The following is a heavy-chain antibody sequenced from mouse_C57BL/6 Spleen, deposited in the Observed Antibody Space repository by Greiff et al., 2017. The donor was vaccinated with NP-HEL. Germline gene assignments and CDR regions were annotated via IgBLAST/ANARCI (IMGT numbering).Heavy chain of an antibody. Sequence: QLQQSGPELVKPGASVKISCKASGYTFTDYYMNWVKQSHGKSLEWIGDINPNNGGTSYNQKFKGKATLTVDKSSSTAYMELRSLTSEDSAVYYCARSGCYYDYFWFAYWGQGTLVTVSA. D-gene: IGHD2-4*01. CDR1: GYTFTDYY. CDR2: INPNNGGT. V-gene: IGHV1-26*01. J-gene: IGHJ3*01. CDR3: ARSGCYYDYFWFAY.